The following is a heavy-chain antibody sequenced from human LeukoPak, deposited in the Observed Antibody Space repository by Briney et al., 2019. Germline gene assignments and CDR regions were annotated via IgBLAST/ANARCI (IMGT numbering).Heavy chain of an antibody. CDR3: ARAPYDYVWGSYRLNWFDP. J-gene: IGHJ5*02. Sequence: PSENLSLTCAVYGGSFSGYYWSWIRQPPGKGLEWIGEINHSGSTNYNPSLKSRVTISVDTSKNQFSLKLSSVTAADTAVYYCARAPYDYVWGSYRLNWFDPWGQGTLVTVSS. D-gene: IGHD3-16*02. CDR1: GGSFSGYY. CDR2: INHSGST. V-gene: IGHV4-34*01.